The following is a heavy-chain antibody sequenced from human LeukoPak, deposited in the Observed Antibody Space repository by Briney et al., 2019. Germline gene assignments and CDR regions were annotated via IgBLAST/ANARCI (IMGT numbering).Heavy chain of an antibody. V-gene: IGHV3-23*01. CDR2: ISGSGGST. D-gene: IGHD6-13*01. Sequence: GGSLRLSCAASGFTFSSYAMTWVRQAPGKGLEWVSAISGSGGSTYYADSVKGRFTISRDNSKNTLYLQMNSLRAEDTAVYYCAKLGIAAAGKTNFDYWGQGTLVTVSS. CDR3: AKLGIAAAGKTNFDY. J-gene: IGHJ4*02. CDR1: GFTFSSYA.